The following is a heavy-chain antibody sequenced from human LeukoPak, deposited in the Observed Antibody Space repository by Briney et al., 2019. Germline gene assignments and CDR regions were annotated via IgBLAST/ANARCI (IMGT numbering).Heavy chain of an antibody. CDR1: GFTFSSYA. D-gene: IGHD2-2*01. V-gene: IGHV3-23*01. CDR2: ISGSGGST. Sequence: GGSLRLSCAASGFTFSSYAMSWVRQAPVKGLEWVSAISGSGGSTYYADSVKGRFTISRDNSKSTLYLQMNSLRAEDTAVYYCAKCTKCQLREFDYWGQGTLVTVSS. CDR3: AKCTKCQLREFDY. J-gene: IGHJ4*02.